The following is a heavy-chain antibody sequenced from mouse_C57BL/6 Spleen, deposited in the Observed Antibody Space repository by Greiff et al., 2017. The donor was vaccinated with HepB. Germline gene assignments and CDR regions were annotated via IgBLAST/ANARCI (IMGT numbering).Heavy chain of an antibody. V-gene: IGHV1-26*01. CDR1: GYTFTDYY. J-gene: IGHJ3*01. CDR2: INPNNGGT. D-gene: IGHD1-1*01. Sequence: EVQLQQSGPELVKPGASVKISCKASGYTFTDYYMNWVKQSHGKSLEWIGDINPNNGGTSYNQKFKGKATLTVDKSSSTAYMELRSLTSEDSAVYYCARSDSSYVVWFAYWGQGTLVTVSA. CDR3: ARSDSSYVVWFAY.